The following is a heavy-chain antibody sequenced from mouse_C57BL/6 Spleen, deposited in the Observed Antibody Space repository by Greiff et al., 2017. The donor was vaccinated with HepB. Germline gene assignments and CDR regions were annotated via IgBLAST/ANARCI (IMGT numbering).Heavy chain of an antibody. V-gene: IGHV5-17*01. Sequence: EVQVVESGGGLVKPGGSLKLSCAASGFTFSDYGMHWVRQAPEKGLEWVAYISSGSSTIYYADTVKGRFTISRDNAKNTLFLQMTSLRSEDTAMYYCARLGTTANPDFDYWGQGTTLTVSS. CDR2: ISSGSSTI. D-gene: IGHD1-2*01. CDR3: ARLGTTANPDFDY. CDR1: GFTFSDYG. J-gene: IGHJ2*01.